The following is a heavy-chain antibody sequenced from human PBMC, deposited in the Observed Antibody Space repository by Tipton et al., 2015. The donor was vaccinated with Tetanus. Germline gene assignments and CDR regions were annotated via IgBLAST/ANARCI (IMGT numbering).Heavy chain of an antibody. J-gene: IGHJ6*02. CDR1: GGSISSYY. V-gene: IGHV4-4*07. CDR3: AREFGLTTSHSGYYYYYGVGV. CDR2: IYTSGST. D-gene: IGHD4-17*01. Sequence: TLSLTCTVSGGSISSYYWSWIRQPAGKGLEWIGRIYTSGSTNYNPSLKSQVTMSVDTSTNQFSLKLSSVTAADTAVYYCAREFGLTTSHSGYYYYYGVGVWGQETPVSVS.